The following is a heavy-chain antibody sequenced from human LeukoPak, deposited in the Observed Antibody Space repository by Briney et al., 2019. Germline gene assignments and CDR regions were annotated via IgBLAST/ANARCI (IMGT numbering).Heavy chain of an antibody. V-gene: IGHV1-18*01. D-gene: IGHD3-10*01. CDR3: ARSSWFGGRSEWRWFDP. Sequence: ASVWVSRKASGYTFSSYGISWVRQAPGQGLEWMGWISGYTGNTNYAQNLQGRVTMTTDTSTSTAYMELRSLRSDDTALYYCARSSWFGGRSEWRWFDPWGHGKLGSVSS. J-gene: IGHJ5*02. CDR2: ISGYTGNT. CDR1: GYTFSSYG.